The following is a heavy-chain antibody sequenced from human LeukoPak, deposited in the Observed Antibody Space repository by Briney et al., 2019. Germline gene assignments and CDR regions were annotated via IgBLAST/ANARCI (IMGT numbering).Heavy chain of an antibody. CDR2: IRYDGSNK. J-gene: IGHJ4*02. CDR1: GFTFGSYG. CDR3: AKDWEGYCSSTSCSPD. V-gene: IGHV3-30*02. Sequence: GGSLRLSCAASGFTFGSYGMHWVRQAPGKGLEWVAFIRYDGSNKYYADSVKGRFTISRDNSKNTLYLQMNSLRAEDTAVYYCAKDWEGYCSSTSCSPDWGQGTLVTVSS. D-gene: IGHD2-2*01.